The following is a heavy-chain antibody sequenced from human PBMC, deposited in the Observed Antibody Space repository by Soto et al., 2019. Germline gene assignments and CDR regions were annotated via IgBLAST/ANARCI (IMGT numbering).Heavy chain of an antibody. CDR1: GDSVSSNSVT. V-gene: IGHV6-1*01. J-gene: IGHJ3*02. D-gene: IGHD2-8*01. CDR2: TYYTSTWNN. Sequence: PSQTLSLTCAISGDSVSSNSVTWNWIRQSPSGGLEWLGKTYYTSTWNNVYAGSVKSRITINPDTSKNQVSLQVNSVTPEDTAVYYCARQWSNRGWIGYDIWGQGTMVTVSS. CDR3: ARQWSNRGWIGYDI.